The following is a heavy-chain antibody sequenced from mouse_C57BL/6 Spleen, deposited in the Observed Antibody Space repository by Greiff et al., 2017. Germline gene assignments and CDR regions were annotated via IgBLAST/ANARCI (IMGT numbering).Heavy chain of an antibody. Sequence: EVKLVESGGGLVKPGGSLKLSCAASGFTFSSYAMSWVRQTPEKRLEWVATISDGGSCTYYPDNVKGRFTISRDKAKNNLYLQMSHLKSEDTAMYYCARDQGSTMVTTWFPYWGQGTLVTVSA. CDR3: ARDQGSTMVTTWFPY. CDR1: GFTFSSYA. CDR2: ISDGGSCT. V-gene: IGHV5-4*01. J-gene: IGHJ3*01. D-gene: IGHD2-2*01.